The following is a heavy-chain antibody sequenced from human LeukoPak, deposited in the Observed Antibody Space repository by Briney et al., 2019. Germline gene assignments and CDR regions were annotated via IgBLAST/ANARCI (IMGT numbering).Heavy chain of an antibody. CDR1: GGSISSGSYY. V-gene: IGHV4-61*02. CDR3: ARAPGRTGYSSSWRPGNYYYYMDV. J-gene: IGHJ6*03. Sequence: SETLSLTCTVSGGSISSGSYYWSWIRQPAGKGLEWIGRIYISGSTNYNPSLKSRVTILVDTSKNQFSLKLSSVTAADTAVYYCARAPGRTGYSSSWRPGNYYYYMDVWGKGTTVTVSS. CDR2: IYISGST. D-gene: IGHD6-13*01.